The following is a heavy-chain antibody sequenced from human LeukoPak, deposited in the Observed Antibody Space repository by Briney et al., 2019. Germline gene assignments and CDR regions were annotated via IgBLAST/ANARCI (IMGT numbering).Heavy chain of an antibody. CDR3: AKAIGPQGPRTGDAFDI. Sequence: PGGSLRLSCAASAFTFSNYAMTWVRQAPGKGLEWVSTVSYAGSSTYYADSVKGRLTISRGNSKNTLYLQMNSLRAEDTAVYYCAKAIGPQGPRTGDAFDIWGQGTMVTVSS. CDR2: VSYAGSST. V-gene: IGHV3-23*01. D-gene: IGHD1-14*01. CDR1: AFTFSNYA. J-gene: IGHJ3*02.